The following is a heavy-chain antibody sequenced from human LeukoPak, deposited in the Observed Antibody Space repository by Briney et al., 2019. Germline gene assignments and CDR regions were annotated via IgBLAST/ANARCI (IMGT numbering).Heavy chain of an antibody. J-gene: IGHJ4*02. CDR3: TTPSGAVTTHSPAFGS. CDR2: ISYDGSNK. Sequence: GGSLRLSCAASGFTFSSYGMHWVRQAPGKGLEWMAVISYDGSNKYYADSVKGRFTISRDDSKNTLYLQMNSLKTEDTGVYYCTTPSGAVTTHSPAFGSWGQGTLVTVPS. V-gene: IGHV3-30*03. D-gene: IGHD1-26*01. CDR1: GFTFSSYG.